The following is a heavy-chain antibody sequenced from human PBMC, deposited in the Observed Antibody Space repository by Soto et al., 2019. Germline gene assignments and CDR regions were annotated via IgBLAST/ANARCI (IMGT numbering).Heavy chain of an antibody. D-gene: IGHD1-1*01. CDR3: AREPPTTGLLGY. J-gene: IGHJ4*02. Sequence: QVQLVQSGAEVKKPGASVKVSCKASGHTSSSYYMHWVRQAPGQGLEWMGVISPSGDYTSFTQKFQGRVRVTSDTSTNTAYMEFSSLRFEDTAVYYCAREPPTTGLLGYWGQGALVSVSS. CDR2: ISPSGDYT. CDR1: GHTSSSYY. V-gene: IGHV1-46*01.